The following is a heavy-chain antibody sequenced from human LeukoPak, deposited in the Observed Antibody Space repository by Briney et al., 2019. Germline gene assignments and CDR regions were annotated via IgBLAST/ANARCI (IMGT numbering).Heavy chain of an antibody. CDR3: ARDHNDAFDI. CDR2: IRHDGSDT. CDR1: RISFHPFS. Sequence: PGGSLRLSCVVSRISFHPFSLTWVRRAPGKGLEWVANIRHDGSDTSYVDSVKGRFTLSRDNTKNSVYLQMNSLRAEDTALYYCARDHNDAFDIWGQGTLVTVSS. V-gene: IGHV3-7*05. J-gene: IGHJ3*02.